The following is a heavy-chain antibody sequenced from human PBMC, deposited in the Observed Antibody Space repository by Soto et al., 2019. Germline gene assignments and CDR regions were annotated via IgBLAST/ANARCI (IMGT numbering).Heavy chain of an antibody. CDR3: ARAYSSSWPLYYYGMDV. CDR2: INSDGSST. Sequence: GGSLRLSCSASGFTFSSYWMHWVRQAPGKWLVWVSRINSDGSSTSYADSVKGRFTISRDNAKNTLYLQMNSLRAEDTAVYYCARAYSSSWPLYYYGMDVWGQGTTVAVSS. J-gene: IGHJ6*02. CDR1: GFTFSSYW. D-gene: IGHD6-13*01. V-gene: IGHV3-74*01.